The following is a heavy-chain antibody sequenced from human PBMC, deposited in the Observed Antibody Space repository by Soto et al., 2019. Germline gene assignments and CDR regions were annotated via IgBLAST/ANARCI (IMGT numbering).Heavy chain of an antibody. D-gene: IGHD3-16*01. CDR3: QGGDF. Sequence: SETLSLTCTVSGGSISSSSYYWGWIRQPPGKGLEWIGSIYYSGSTYYNPSLKSRVTISVDTSTSQISLRLTSVTAADSAVYYCQGGDFWGQGTRVTVSS. CDR1: GGSISSSSYY. J-gene: IGHJ4*02. CDR2: IYYSGST. V-gene: IGHV4-39*01.